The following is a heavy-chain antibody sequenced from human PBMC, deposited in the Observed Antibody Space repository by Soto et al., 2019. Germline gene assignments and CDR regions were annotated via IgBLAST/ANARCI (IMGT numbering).Heavy chain of an antibody. CDR3: ARGRTRAHDY. V-gene: IGHV1-18*01. CDR2: ISTYNGNP. CDR1: GYIFTSQG. D-gene: IGHD1-7*01. Sequence: QIQLVQSGAEVKKPGASVKVSCKASGYIFTSQGISWVREAPGQGLEWMGWISTYNGNPNYAQNLQGRVTMSTNTSTTTAILELNSLTSDDTAVYYCARGRTRAHDYWGQETPVSVSS. J-gene: IGHJ4*02.